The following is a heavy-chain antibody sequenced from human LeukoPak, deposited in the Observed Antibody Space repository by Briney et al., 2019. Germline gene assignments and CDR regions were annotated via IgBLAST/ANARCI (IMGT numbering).Heavy chain of an antibody. Sequence: PSETLSLTCTISGASISDYCWSWIRQPPGKGLEWIGSMFYSANTYYNPSLKSRVTISVDTSKNQLSLRLSSVAAADTAVYYCARHPHYYFDDTARWGQGTLVTVSS. CDR1: GASISDYC. J-gene: IGHJ4*02. V-gene: IGHV4-39*01. CDR2: MFYSANT. CDR3: ARHPHYYFDDTAR. D-gene: IGHD3-22*01.